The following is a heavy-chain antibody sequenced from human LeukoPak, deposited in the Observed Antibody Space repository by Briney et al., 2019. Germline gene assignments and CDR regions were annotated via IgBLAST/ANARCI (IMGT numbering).Heavy chain of an antibody. J-gene: IGHJ4*02. CDR3: ARGLWFGELSD. D-gene: IGHD3-10*01. CDR2: IYYSGST. CDR1: GGSISSYY. Sequence: PSETLSHTCTVSGGSISSYYWSWIRQPPGKGLEWTGYIYYSGSTNYNPSLKSRVTISVDTSKNQFSLKLSSVTAADTAVYYCARGLWFGELSDWGQGTLVTVSS. V-gene: IGHV4-59*01.